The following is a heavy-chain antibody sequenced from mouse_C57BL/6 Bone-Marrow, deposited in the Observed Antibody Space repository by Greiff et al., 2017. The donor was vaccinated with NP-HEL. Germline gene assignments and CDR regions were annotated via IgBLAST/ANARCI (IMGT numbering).Heavy chain of an antibody. J-gene: IGHJ4*01. CDR3: ARGWGMDY. D-gene: IGHD2-3*01. Sequence: VQLKESGPGLVKPSQSLSLTCSVTGYSITSGYYWNWIRQFPGNKLEWMGYISYDGSNNYNPSLKNRISITRDTSKNQFFLKLNSVTTEDTATYYCARGWGMDYWGQGTSVTVSS. CDR1: GYSITSGYY. CDR2: ISYDGSN. V-gene: IGHV3-6*01.